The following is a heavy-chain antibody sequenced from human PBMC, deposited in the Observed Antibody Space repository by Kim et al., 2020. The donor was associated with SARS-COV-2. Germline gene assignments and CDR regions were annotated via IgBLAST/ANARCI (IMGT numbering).Heavy chain of an antibody. V-gene: IGHV5-51*01. J-gene: IGHJ6*02. D-gene: IGHD1-20*01. CDR2: IYPGDSDI. CDR3: ARANWNDGYYYYGMDV. CDR1: GYSFTSYW. Sequence: GESLKISCKGSGYSFTSYWIGWVRQMPGKGLEWMGIIYPGDSDIRYSPSFPGQVTISADKSISTAYLQWSSLKASDTAMYYCARANWNDGYYYYGMDVWGQGTTVTVS.